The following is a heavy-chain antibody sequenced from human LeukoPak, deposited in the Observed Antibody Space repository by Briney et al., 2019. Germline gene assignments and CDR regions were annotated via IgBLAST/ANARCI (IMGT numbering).Heavy chain of an antibody. Sequence: SVKVSCKASGGTFSSYAISWVRQAPGQGLEWMGGIIPIFGTANYAQKFQGRVTITADESTSTAYMELSSLRSEGTAVYYCARVAKIRGVIIIPDSYGMDVWGKGTTVTVSS. V-gene: IGHV1-69*01. J-gene: IGHJ6*04. CDR1: GGTFSSYA. CDR2: IIPIFGTA. D-gene: IGHD3-10*01. CDR3: ARVAKIRGVIIIPDSYGMDV.